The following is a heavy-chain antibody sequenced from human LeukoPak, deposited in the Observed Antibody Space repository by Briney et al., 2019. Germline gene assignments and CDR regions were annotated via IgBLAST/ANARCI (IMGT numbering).Heavy chain of an antibody. CDR2: ISASASTI. J-gene: IGHJ4*02. Sequence: TGGSLRLSCAASGFTFSRYGMNWVRQAPGKGLECVSVISASASTIYYAASVKVRFTISRDNSKNMLYLQMHSLRPEDTAIYYCAKIRAARPGYWGQGTLVTVSS. CDR1: GFTFSRYG. D-gene: IGHD6-6*01. CDR3: AKIRAARPGY. V-gene: IGHV3-23*01.